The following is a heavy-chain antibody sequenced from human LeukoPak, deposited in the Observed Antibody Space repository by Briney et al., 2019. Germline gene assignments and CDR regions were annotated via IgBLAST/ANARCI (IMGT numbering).Heavy chain of an antibody. V-gene: IGHV1-2*02. CDR2: INPAGGGT. J-gene: IGHJ4*02. D-gene: IGHD5-12*01. CDR3: AREKIGSGYDQDLDY. CDR1: GYTFTDYY. Sequence: SVKVSCKASGYTFTDYYIHWGPQSPGHEVEWLRWINPAGGGTNYAQNFQGRVTMTSDTSISTAYMALSSLGSDDTAVYYCAREKIGSGYDQDLDYWGQGTLVTVSS.